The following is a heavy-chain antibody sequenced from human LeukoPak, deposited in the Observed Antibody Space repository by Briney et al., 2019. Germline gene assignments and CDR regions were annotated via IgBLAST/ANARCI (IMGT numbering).Heavy chain of an antibody. CDR3: ATSAAVAGISYFDY. J-gene: IGHJ4*02. D-gene: IGHD6-19*01. CDR1: GYTFTSYY. Sequence: ASVKVSCKASGYTFTSYYMRWVRQAPGQGLEWMGIINPSGGSTSYAQKFQGRVTMTEDTSTDTAYMELSSLRSEDTAVYYCATSAAVAGISYFDYWGQGTLVTVSS. V-gene: IGHV1-46*01. CDR2: INPSGGST.